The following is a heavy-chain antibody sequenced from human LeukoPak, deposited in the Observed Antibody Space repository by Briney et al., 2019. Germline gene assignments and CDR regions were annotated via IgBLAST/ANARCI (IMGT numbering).Heavy chain of an antibody. CDR1: GGTFSSYA. CDR2: IIPIFGTA. V-gene: IGHV1-69*13. D-gene: IGHD6-13*01. Sequence: SVKVSCKASGGTFSSYAISWVRQAPGQGLEWMGGIIPIFGTANYAQKFQGRVTITADESTSTAYMELSSLRSEDTAVYYCARSALGTFKGFRVPERGELYFDYWGQGTLVTVSS. J-gene: IGHJ4*02. CDR3: ARSALGTFKGFRVPERGELYFDY.